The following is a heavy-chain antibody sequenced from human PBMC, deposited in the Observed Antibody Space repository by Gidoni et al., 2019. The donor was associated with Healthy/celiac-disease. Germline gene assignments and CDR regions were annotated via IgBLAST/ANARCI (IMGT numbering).Heavy chain of an antibody. Sequence: QVQLVQSGAEVKKPGASVKVSCKASGYTFTSYGISWVRQAPGQGLEWMGWISAYNGNTNYAQKLQGRVTMTTDTSTSTAYMELRSLRSDDTAVYYCARVQGDKVRIQLWPLGAFDIWGQGTMVTVSS. J-gene: IGHJ3*02. CDR1: GYTFTSYG. CDR3: ARVQGDKVRIQLWPLGAFDI. D-gene: IGHD5-18*01. V-gene: IGHV1-18*01. CDR2: ISAYNGNT.